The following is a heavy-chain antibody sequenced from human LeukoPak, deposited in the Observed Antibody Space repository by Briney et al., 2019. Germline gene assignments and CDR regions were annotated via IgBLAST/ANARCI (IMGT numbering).Heavy chain of an antibody. Sequence: SETLSLTCAVSGGSISSYCWSWIRQPAGKGLEWIGRIYTSGSANYNPALKSRVTMSVDTSKNQSSLQLSSVTAADTAVYYSPRDGTTGIIWGQGTLVTVSS. CDR2: IYTSGSA. V-gene: IGHV4-59*10. CDR3: PRDGTTGII. D-gene: IGHD1-7*01. CDR1: GGSISSYC. J-gene: IGHJ4*02.